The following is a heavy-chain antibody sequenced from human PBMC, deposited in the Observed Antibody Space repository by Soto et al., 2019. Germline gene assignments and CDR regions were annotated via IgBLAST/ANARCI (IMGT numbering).Heavy chain of an antibody. CDR3: VRVLSSGYSSSWYLDY. V-gene: IGHV4-31*03. CDR2: IYFTGNT. J-gene: IGHJ4*02. Sequence: QVQLQESGPGLVKPSESLSLTCTVSGGSINSGDYYWRWIRQHPGKGLEWIGHIYFTGNTFYIPSLKSRVSVSRGSPMNQVSLNLSSVTAADTAIYYCVRVLSSGYSSSWYLDYWGQGTLVTVSS. CDR1: GGSINSGDYY. D-gene: IGHD6-13*01.